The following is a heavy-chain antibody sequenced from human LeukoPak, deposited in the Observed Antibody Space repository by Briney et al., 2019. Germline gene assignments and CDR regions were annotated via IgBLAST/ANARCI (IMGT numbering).Heavy chain of an antibody. V-gene: IGHV4-4*07. CDR3: ARDQFYYDSSGNQEHAFDI. CDR1: GGSISIYY. D-gene: IGHD3-22*01. CDR2: IYTSGST. Sequence: SETLSLTCTVSGGSISIYYWSWIRQPAGKGLEWIGRIYTSGSTNYNPSLKSRVTMSVDTSKNQFSLKLSSVTAADTAVYYCARDQFYYDSSGNQEHAFDIWGQGTMVTVSS. J-gene: IGHJ3*02.